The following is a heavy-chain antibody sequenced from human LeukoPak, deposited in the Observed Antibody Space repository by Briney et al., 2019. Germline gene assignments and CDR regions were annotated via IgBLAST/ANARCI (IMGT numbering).Heavy chain of an antibody. CDR1: GFIFDNYA. Sequence: PGGSLRLSCAAPGFIFDNYAIHWVRQAPGKGLEGVALISGDGGSTFYADSVGGRFTIPRDNTRKSLSLQMSSLRSEDTALYYCARESETSGWYDYWGQGTLVTVSS. CDR2: ISGDGGST. J-gene: IGHJ4*02. V-gene: IGHV3-43*02. D-gene: IGHD6-19*01. CDR3: ARESETSGWYDY.